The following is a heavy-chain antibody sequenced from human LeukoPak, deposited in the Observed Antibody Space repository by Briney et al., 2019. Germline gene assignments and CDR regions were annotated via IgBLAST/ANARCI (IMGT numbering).Heavy chain of an antibody. CDR1: GGSISSSNW. J-gene: IGHJ3*02. Sequence: PSGTLSLTCAVSGGSISSSNWWSWVRQPPGKGLEWIGEIYHSGSTNYNPSLKSRVTISVDKSKNQFSLKLSSVTAADTAVYYCARARRYYYDSSGYSVDEAFDIWGQGTMVTVSS. CDR2: IYHSGST. V-gene: IGHV4-4*02. CDR3: ARARRYYYDSSGYSVDEAFDI. D-gene: IGHD3-22*01.